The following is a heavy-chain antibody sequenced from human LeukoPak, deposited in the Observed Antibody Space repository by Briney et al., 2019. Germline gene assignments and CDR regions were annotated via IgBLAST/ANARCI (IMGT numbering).Heavy chain of an antibody. CDR3: AKGDYGDPIFDY. CDR2: ISGSGGST. Sequence: GGSLRLSCAASGFTFSSYAMSWVRQAPGKGLEWVSAISGSGGSTYYADSVKGRFTISRDNSKNTLYLQMNSLRAEDTAVYHCAKGDYGDPIFDYWGQGTLVTVSS. CDR1: GFTFSSYA. D-gene: IGHD4-17*01. J-gene: IGHJ4*02. V-gene: IGHV3-23*01.